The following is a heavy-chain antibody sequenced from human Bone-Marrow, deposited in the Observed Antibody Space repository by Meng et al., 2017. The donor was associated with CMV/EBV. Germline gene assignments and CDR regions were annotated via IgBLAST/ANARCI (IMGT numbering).Heavy chain of an antibody. CDR3: ARGIYSAFDI. CDR1: GFTFSSYG. D-gene: IGHD2-21*01. Sequence: GESLKISCAASGFTFSSYGMHWVRQAPGKGLEWVAFIRYDGSNKYYADSVKGRFTISRDTSRNTVFLEMNSLRRDDTAVYYCARGIYSAFDIWGQGTMVT. CDR2: IRYDGSNK. J-gene: IGHJ3*02. V-gene: IGHV3-30*02.